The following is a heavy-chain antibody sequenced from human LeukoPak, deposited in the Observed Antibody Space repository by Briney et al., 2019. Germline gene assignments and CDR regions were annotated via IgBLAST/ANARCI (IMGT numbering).Heavy chain of an antibody. D-gene: IGHD3-10*01. CDR1: GGTFSSYA. Sequence: SVKVSCKASGGTFSSYAISWVRQAPGQGLEWMGGIIPIFGTANYAQKFQGRVTITADKSTNTAYMELSSLRSEDTAVYYCARDYSITMVRGVIRGAFDPWGQGTLVTVSS. J-gene: IGHJ5*02. V-gene: IGHV1-69*06. CDR3: ARDYSITMVRGVIRGAFDP. CDR2: IIPIFGTA.